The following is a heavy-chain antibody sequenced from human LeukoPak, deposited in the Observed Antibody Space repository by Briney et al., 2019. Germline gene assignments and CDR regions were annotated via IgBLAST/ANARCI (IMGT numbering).Heavy chain of an antibody. V-gene: IGHV1-2*02. CDR1: GYTFTGYC. Sequence: ASVKVSCKASGYTFTGYCMHWVRQAPGQGLEWMGWINPKSGGTNYAQKFQGRVTMTRDTSISTAYMELSRLTSDDTAVYYCARDQIASPNWELDYWGQGTLVTVSS. D-gene: IGHD1-1*01. CDR2: INPKSGGT. CDR3: ARDQIASPNWELDY. J-gene: IGHJ4*02.